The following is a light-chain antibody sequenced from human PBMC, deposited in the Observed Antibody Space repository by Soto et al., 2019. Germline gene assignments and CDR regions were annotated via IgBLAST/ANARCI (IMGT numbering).Light chain of an antibody. J-gene: IGKJ1*01. CDR1: EGVGLK. Sequence: EIVMTQSPATLSVSPGERVTLSCRASEGVGLKLAWYQLKPGLPPRLLFYDASTRATGLPARFSGSGAGTEFTLSISSLQSEDFATYYCQHYSDSPTFGQGPKVDIK. CDR3: QHYSDSPT. V-gene: IGKV3-15*01. CDR2: DAS.